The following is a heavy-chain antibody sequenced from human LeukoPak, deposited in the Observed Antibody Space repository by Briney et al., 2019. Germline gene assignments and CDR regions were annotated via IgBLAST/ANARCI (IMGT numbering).Heavy chain of an antibody. Sequence: GGSLRLSCAASGFTFSNYWMHWVRQAPGKGLVWVSRIKSDGYSTTYADSVQGRVTISRDNAKNTLYLQMNSLRVEDTAVYYCVGCSGGSCPIWGQGTMVTVSS. V-gene: IGHV3-74*01. CDR2: IKSDGYST. CDR3: VGCSGGSCPI. J-gene: IGHJ3*02. CDR1: GFTFSNYW. D-gene: IGHD2-15*01.